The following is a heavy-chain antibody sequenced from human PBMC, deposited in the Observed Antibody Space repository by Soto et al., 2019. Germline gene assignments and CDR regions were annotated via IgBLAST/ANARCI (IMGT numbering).Heavy chain of an antibody. CDR2: IIPILGIT. CDR3: ARDPRIITGKTSSEAFQY. Sequence: QAHLMQSGAEVKKPGSSVKVSCKASGGTFSGYAISWVRQRPGRGLAWMGGIIPILGITSYAEKLQGRITLAAEESTGTAFIDLRSLISEYTAVYYSARDPRIITGKTSSEAFQYWGPGSLLSVSS. D-gene: IGHD1-20*01. CDR1: GGTFSGYA. V-gene: IGHV1-69*01. J-gene: IGHJ1*01.